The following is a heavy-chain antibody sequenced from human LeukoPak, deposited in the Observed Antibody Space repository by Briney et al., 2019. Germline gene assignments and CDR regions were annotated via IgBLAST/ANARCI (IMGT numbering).Heavy chain of an antibody. CDR3: ARVAMSGIGSDDF. Sequence: ASVKVSCKASGYTFTGYYVHWVRQAPGQGLEWMGWINPYSGDTNYAQKFQGRVTMTRDTSISTAYMELSSLKSDDTAVYYCARVAMSGIGSDDFWGQGTLVTVSS. V-gene: IGHV1-2*02. CDR2: INPYSGDT. CDR1: GYTFTGYY. J-gene: IGHJ4*02. D-gene: IGHD1-26*01.